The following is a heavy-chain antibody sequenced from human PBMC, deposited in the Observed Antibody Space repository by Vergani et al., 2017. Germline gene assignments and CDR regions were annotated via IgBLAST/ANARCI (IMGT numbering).Heavy chain of an antibody. CDR2: IYYSGST. Sequence: QLQLQESDPGLVKPSETLSLTCTVSGGSIRSTFYYWGWIRQPPGKGLEWIGTIYYSGSTYYNPSLKSRVTISVDTSKNQFSLKLNPVTAADTAVYYCAGHKEQLVPGNYCYYCYMDVWGKGTTVTVSS. J-gene: IGHJ6*03. CDR1: GGSIRSTFYY. D-gene: IGHD6-13*01. V-gene: IGHV4-39*01. CDR3: AGHKEQLVPGNYCYYCYMDV.